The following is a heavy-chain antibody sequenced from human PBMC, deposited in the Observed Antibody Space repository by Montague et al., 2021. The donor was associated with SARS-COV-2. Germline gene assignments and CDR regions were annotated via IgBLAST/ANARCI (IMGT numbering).Heavy chain of an antibody. V-gene: IGHV4-59*01. CDR3: AGRPTPSYSSGWYLFYYAMDV. Sequence: SETLSLTCAVSGGSINSYYWGWIRQPAGKGLEWIGYIYYSGSTIYNPSLKSRVTISIDTSKNQFSLKLNSVTAADTAVYYCAGRPTPSYSSGWYLFYYAMDVWGQGTTVTVSS. J-gene: IGHJ6*02. CDR2: IYYSGST. D-gene: IGHD6-19*01. CDR1: GGSINSYY.